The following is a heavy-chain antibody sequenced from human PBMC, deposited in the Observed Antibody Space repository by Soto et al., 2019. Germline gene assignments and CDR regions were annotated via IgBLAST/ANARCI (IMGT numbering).Heavy chain of an antibody. CDR1: GHTFKKNV. CDR3: ARGTFRPAAMDV. V-gene: IGHV1-69*10. J-gene: IGHJ6*02. CDR2: TIPALGKT. D-gene: IGHD2-8*01. Sequence: SVKVSCKTSGHTFKKNVFTWVRQAPGQGLEWMGGTIPALGKTHYIEKFQGRVTITVDDATRTVYMEVRDLTSEDTAIYYCARGTFRPAAMDVWGQGTPFTVYS.